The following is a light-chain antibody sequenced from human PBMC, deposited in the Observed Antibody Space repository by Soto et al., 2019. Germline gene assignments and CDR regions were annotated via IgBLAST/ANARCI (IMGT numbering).Light chain of an antibody. V-gene: IGLV1-40*01. CDR3: QYYDSSLSGYVV. J-gene: IGLJ2*01. CDR1: SSNIGAGYD. Sequence: QSVLTQPPSVSGAPGQRVTISCTGSSSNIGAGYDVHWYQQLPGTAPKLLIYGNSNRPSGVPDRFSGSKSGTSASLAITGLQAEDEADYYCQYYDSSLSGYVVFGGGTKPTVL. CDR2: GNS.